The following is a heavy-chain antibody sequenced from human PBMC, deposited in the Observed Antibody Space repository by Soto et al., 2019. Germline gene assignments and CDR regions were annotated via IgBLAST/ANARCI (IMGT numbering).Heavy chain of an antibody. CDR3: AKEFTYYYDSSGYSDAFDI. J-gene: IGHJ3*02. V-gene: IGHV3-33*06. Sequence: QVQLVESGGGVVQPGRSLRLSCAASGFTFSSYGMHWVRQAPGKGLEWVAVIWYDGSNKYYADSVKGRFTISRDNSKNTLYLQMNSLRAEDTAVYYCAKEFTYYYDSSGYSDAFDIWGQGTMFTVSS. CDR2: IWYDGSNK. D-gene: IGHD3-22*01. CDR1: GFTFSSYG.